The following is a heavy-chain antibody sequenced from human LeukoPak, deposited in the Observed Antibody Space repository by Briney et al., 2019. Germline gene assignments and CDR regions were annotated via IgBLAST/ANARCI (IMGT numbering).Heavy chain of an antibody. CDR3: TTEVGAGDSVDY. Sequence: GGSLRLSCAASEFTFSNAWMSWVRQAPGKGLEWVGRIKSKTDGGTTDYAAPVKGRFTISRDDSKNTLYLQMNSLKTEDTAVYYCTTEVGAGDSVDYWGQGTLVTVSS. D-gene: IGHD1-26*01. V-gene: IGHV3-15*01. J-gene: IGHJ4*02. CDR1: EFTFSNAW. CDR2: IKSKTDGGTT.